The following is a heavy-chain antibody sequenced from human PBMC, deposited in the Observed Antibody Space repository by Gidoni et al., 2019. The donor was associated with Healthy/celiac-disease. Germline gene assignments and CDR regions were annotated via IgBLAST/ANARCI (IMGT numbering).Heavy chain of an antibody. Sequence: QLQLQESGPGLVKPSETLSLTCTVSGGSISSSSYYWGWIRQPPGTGLEVIGSIYYSGSTYYNPSLKSRVTISVDTSKNQFSLKLSSVTAADTAVYYCARFDDKKRAAWGQGTLVTVSS. CDR2: IYYSGST. J-gene: IGHJ4*02. CDR3: ARFDDKKRAA. D-gene: IGHD3-9*01. V-gene: IGHV4-39*07. CDR1: GGSISSSSYY.